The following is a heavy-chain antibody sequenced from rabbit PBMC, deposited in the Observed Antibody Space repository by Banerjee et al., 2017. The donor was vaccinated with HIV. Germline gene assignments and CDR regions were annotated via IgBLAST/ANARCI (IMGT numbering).Heavy chain of an antibody. CDR1: GFSFSSSYY. CDR3: ARRYTGSGNGLDL. Sequence: QSLEESGGDLVKPGASLTLTCTASGFSFSSSYYMCWVRQAPGKGLEWIACMNAGSSGITAYASWAKGRFTISKTSSTTVTLQMTSLTAADTATYFCARRYTGSGNGLDLWGQGTLVTVS. J-gene: IGHJ3*01. D-gene: IGHD4-2*01. CDR2: MNAGSSGIT. V-gene: IGHV1S40*01.